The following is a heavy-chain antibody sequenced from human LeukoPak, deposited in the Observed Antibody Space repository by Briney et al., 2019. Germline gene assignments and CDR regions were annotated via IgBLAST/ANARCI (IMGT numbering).Heavy chain of an antibody. CDR3: ARRYGSGSYWYFDL. D-gene: IGHD3-10*01. CDR2: ITDSGST. J-gene: IGHJ2*01. V-gene: IGHV4-34*01. Sequence: SETLSLTCAVYGGSFSGYQYNWIRQSPGKGLEWIGEITDSGSTNYNPSLKNRVTISVDTSKNQFSLKLSSVTAADTAVYYCARRYGSGSYWYFDLWGRGTLVTVSS. CDR1: GGSFSGYQ.